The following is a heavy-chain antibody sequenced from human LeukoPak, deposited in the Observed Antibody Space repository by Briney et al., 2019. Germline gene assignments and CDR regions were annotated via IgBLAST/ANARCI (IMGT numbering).Heavy chain of an antibody. CDR1: GYTFTSYA. CDR2: INAGNGNT. Sequence: GASVKVSCKASGYTFTSYAMHWVRQAPGQRLEWMGWINAGNGNTKYSQKFQGRVTITRDTSASTAYMELSSLRSEDTAVYYCASRYYYDSSGYLYYYGMDVWGQGTTVTVSS. CDR3: ASRYYYDSSGYLYYYGMDV. D-gene: IGHD3-22*01. V-gene: IGHV1-3*01. J-gene: IGHJ6*02.